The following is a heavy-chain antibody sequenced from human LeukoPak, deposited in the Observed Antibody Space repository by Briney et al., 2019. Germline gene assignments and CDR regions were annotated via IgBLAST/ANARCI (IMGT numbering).Heavy chain of an antibody. CDR2: IKQDGSEK. V-gene: IGHV3-7*01. D-gene: IGHD5-24*01. Sequence: GGSLRLSCAASGFTFSSYWMSWVRQAPGEGLEWVADIKQDGSEKYYVDSVKGRFTISRDNAKNSLYLQMNSLRAEDTAVYYCAREGRWLHLDYWGQGTLVTVSS. CDR1: GFTFSSYW. CDR3: AREGRWLHLDY. J-gene: IGHJ4*02.